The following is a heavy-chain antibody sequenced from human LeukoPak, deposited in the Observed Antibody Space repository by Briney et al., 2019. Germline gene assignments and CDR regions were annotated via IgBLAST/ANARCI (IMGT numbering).Heavy chain of an antibody. CDR2: ISSSSSYI. V-gene: IGHV3-21*01. J-gene: IGHJ4*02. D-gene: IGHD3-10*01. CDR3: ARDYYGSGTYYRPLDY. Sequence: PGGSLRLSCAASGFTFSSYSMNWVSQAPGKGLEGVKFISSSSSYIDYADSVKGRFTISRDNAKSSLYLQMNSLRAEDTAVYYCARDYYGSGTYYRPLDYWGQGTLVTVSS. CDR1: GFTFSSYS.